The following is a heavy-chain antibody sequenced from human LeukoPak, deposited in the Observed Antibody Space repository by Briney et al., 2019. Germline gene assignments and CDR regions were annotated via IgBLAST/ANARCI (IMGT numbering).Heavy chain of an antibody. CDR2: IYYSGST. D-gene: IGHD3-22*01. CDR3: ARDPHYEGFLHFDY. Sequence: SETLSLTCTVSGGSISSYYWSWIRQPPGKGLEWIGYIYYSGSTNYNPSLKSRVTISVDTSKNQFSLKLSSVTAADTAVYYCARDPHYEGFLHFDYWGQGTLVTVSS. CDR1: GGSISSYY. V-gene: IGHV4-59*12. J-gene: IGHJ4*02.